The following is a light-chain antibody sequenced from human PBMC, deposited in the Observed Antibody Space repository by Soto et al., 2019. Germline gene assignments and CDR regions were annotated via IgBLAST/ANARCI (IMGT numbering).Light chain of an antibody. V-gene: IGKV3-15*01. J-gene: IGKJ1*01. CDR3: QQYNNWPPAWT. Sequence: EIVMTQSRSTLSVSPGERATLSCRGSQSVRSNLAWYQQKPGQSPRLLIYGASTRATGIPARFSGSGSGTQFTLTISSLQSEDFAVYYCQQYNNWPPAWTFGQVTKVDIK. CDR1: QSVRSN. CDR2: GAS.